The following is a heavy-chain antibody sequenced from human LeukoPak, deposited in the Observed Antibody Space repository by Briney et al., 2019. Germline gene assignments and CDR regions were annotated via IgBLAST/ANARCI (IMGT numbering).Heavy chain of an antibody. Sequence: ASVKVSCKASGYTFTSYGISWVRQAPGQGLEWMGWISAYNGNTNYAQKLQGRVTMTTDTSTSTAYMELRSLRSDDTAVYYCAGDKPYYYGSGSYYSYYYYYGMDVWGQGTTVTVSS. CDR1: GYTFTSYG. CDR3: AGDKPYYYGSGSYYSYYYYYGMDV. J-gene: IGHJ6*02. V-gene: IGHV1-18*01. CDR2: ISAYNGNT. D-gene: IGHD3-10*01.